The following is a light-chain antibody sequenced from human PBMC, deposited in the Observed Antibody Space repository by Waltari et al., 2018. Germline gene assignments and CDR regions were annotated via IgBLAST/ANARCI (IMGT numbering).Light chain of an antibody. V-gene: IGKV1-33*01. Sequence: DIQMTQSPSSLSASVGDRVTITCQASQDISNYLNWYQQKPGKAPKLLIYEASNLETGVPSRFSGGGSGTDFACTISSLQPEDIGTYYCQQYDNLPFTFGPETKVDIK. CDR1: QDISNY. CDR3: QQYDNLPFT. CDR2: EAS. J-gene: IGKJ3*01.